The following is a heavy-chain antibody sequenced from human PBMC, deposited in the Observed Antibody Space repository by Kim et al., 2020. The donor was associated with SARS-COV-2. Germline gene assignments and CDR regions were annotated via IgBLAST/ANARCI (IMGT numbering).Heavy chain of an antibody. Sequence: GGSLRLSCAASGFTFSSYGMHWVRQAPGKGLEWVAVISYDGSNKYYADSVKGRFTISRDNSKNTLYLQMNSLRAEDTAVYYCANGCSNCDFDYWGQGTLVTVSS. CDR1: GFTFSSYG. CDR3: ANGCSNCDFDY. D-gene: IGHD4-4*01. J-gene: IGHJ4*02. CDR2: ISYDGSNK. V-gene: IGHV3-30*18.